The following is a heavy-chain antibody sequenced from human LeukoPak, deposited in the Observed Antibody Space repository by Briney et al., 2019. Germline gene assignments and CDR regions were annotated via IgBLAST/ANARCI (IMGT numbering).Heavy chain of an antibody. D-gene: IGHD6-19*01. Sequence: GGSLRLSCAASGFTFSSYSMNWVRQAPGKGLEWVSSISSSSSYIYYADSVKGRFTISRDNAKNSLYLQMNSLRAEDTAVYYCARVSSGWYPYYFDYWGQGTLVTVSS. CDR3: ARVSSGWYPYYFDY. J-gene: IGHJ4*02. CDR2: ISSSSSYI. CDR1: GFTFSSYS. V-gene: IGHV3-21*01.